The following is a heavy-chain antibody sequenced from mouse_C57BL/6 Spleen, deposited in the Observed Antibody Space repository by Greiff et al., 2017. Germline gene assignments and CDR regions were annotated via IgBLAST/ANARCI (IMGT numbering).Heavy chain of an antibody. CDR2: IWRGGST. CDR1: GFSLTSYG. J-gene: IGHJ4*01. V-gene: IGHV2-5*01. Sequence: VMLVESGPGLVQPSQSLSITCTVSGFSLTSYGVHWVRQSPGKGLEWLGVIWRGGSTDYNAAFMSRLSITKDNSKSQVFFKMNSLQADDTAIYYCAKNDGYYDYAMDYWGQGTSVTVSS. D-gene: IGHD2-3*01. CDR3: AKNDGYYDYAMDY.